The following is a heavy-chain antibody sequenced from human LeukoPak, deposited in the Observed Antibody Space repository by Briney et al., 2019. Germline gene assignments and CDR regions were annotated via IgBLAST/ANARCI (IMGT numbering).Heavy chain of an antibody. CDR2: IYYSGST. CDR1: GGSISSGGYS. D-gene: IGHD6-13*01. V-gene: IGHV4-31*03. CDR3: ARVYSSSPPGAFDI. Sequence: PSETLSLTCTVSGGSISSGGYSWSWIRQHPGKGLEWIGYIYYSGSTYYNPSLKSRVTISVDTSKNQFSPKLSSVTAADTAVYYCARVYSSSPPGAFDIWGQGTMVTVSS. J-gene: IGHJ3*02.